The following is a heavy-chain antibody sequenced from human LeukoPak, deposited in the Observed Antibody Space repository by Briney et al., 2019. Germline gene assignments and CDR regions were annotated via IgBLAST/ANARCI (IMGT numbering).Heavy chain of an antibody. CDR2: IIPIFGTA. CDR3: ARLPNAVRSLAALGYNWFDP. D-gene: IGHD6-6*01. CDR1: GYTFTGYY. Sequence: ASVKVSCKASGYTFTGYYMHWVRQAPGQGLEWMGGIIPIFGTANYAQKFQGRVTITTDESTSTAYMELSSLRSEDTAVYYCARLPNAVRSLAALGYNWFDPWGQGTLVTVSS. J-gene: IGHJ5*02. V-gene: IGHV1-69*05.